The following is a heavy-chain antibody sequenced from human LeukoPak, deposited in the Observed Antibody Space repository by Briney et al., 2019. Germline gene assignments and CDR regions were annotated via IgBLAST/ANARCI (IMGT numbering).Heavy chain of an antibody. V-gene: IGHV3-11*01. CDR1: GFTFSDYY. Sequence: GGSLRLSCAASGFTFSDYYMSWIRQAPGKGLEWVSYISSSGSTIYYADSVKGRFTIPRDNAKNSLYLQMNSLRAEDTAVYYCARSLVEVGATLLRWTAYAFDIWGQGTMVTVSS. D-gene: IGHD1-26*01. CDR2: ISSSGSTI. CDR3: ARSLVEVGATLLRWTAYAFDI. J-gene: IGHJ3*02.